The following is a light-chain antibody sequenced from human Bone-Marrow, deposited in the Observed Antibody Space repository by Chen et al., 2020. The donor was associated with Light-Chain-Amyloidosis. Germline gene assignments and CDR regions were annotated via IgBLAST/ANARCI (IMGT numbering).Light chain of an antibody. CDR2: EDD. V-gene: IGLV6-57*01. CDR1: SGSIATNY. J-gene: IGLJ3*02. CDR3: QSYQGSSQGV. Sequence: NFMLTQPHSVSESPGKTVIISCTRSSGSIATNYVQWYQQRPGSSPTTVIYEDDQRPSGVPDRFSGSIDRSYNSAPLTISGLKTEDEADYDCQSYQGSSQGVFGGGTKLTVL.